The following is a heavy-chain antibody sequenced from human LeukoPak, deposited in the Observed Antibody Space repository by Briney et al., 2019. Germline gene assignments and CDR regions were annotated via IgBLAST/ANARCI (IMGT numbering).Heavy chain of an antibody. V-gene: IGHV3-23*01. D-gene: IGHD3-3*01. Sequence: PGGSLRLSCAASGFTFSSYAMSWVGQAPGKGLGWVSAISGSGGGPYYADSVKGRFTISRDNSKNTLYLQMNSLRAEDTAVYYCAKDLDLYYDFWSGYYPPSYFDYWGQGTLVTVSS. CDR3: AKDLDLYYDFWSGYYPPSYFDY. CDR1: GFTFSSYA. CDR2: ISGSGGGP. J-gene: IGHJ4*02.